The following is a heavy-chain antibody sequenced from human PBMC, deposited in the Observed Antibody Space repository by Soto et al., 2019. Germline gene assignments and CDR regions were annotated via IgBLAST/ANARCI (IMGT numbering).Heavy chain of an antibody. D-gene: IGHD3-16*01. V-gene: IGHV1-3*05. CDR3: ARDNAWGTDY. Sequence: QVQLVQSGAEEKKPGASVKDSCKASGYRFPSHSMPWVRQAPGQRLEWMGWINSVNGKTRYSEKFQGRVTITRDTSASTAYMELSSLRLEDTAVYYCARDNAWGTDYWGQGTLVTVSS. J-gene: IGHJ4*02. CDR1: GYRFPSHS. CDR2: INSVNGKT.